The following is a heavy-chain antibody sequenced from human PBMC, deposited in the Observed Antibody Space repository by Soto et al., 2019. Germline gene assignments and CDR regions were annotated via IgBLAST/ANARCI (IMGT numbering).Heavy chain of an antibody. Sequence: PSEALSLICTVSGGSISSYYWSWIRQPPGKGLEWIGYIYYSGSTNHNPSLKSRVTISVDTSKNQFSLKLSSVTAADTAVYYCARSTSSGLWYYYGMDVWGQGTTVTVSS. D-gene: IGHD6-6*01. V-gene: IGHV4-59*01. J-gene: IGHJ6*02. CDR2: IYYSGST. CDR3: ARSTSSGLWYYYGMDV. CDR1: GGSISSYY.